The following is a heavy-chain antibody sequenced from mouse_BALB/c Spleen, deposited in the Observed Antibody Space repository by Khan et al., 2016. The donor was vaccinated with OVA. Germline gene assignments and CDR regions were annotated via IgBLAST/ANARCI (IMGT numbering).Heavy chain of an antibody. CDR2: IYPGTGST. CDR1: GYIFTNYW. CDR3: ARGGDENHAMDY. J-gene: IGHJ4*01. V-gene: IGHV1-76*01. Sequence: QVQLQQSGAELVRPGASVKLSCKTSGYIFTNYWIHWVKQRSGQGLEWIARIYPGTGSTYDNEKFKGKATLTADKSSSTAYMQLSSLKSEDSAVYCCARGGDENHAMDYWGQGTSVTVSS.